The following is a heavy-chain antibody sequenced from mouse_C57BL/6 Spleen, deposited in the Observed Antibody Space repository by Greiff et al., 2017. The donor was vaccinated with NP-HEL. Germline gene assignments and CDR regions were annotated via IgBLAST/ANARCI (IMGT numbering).Heavy chain of an antibody. CDR3: ARVGDGYYVGYFDY. V-gene: IGHV1-82*01. J-gene: IGHJ2*01. Sequence: QVQLQQSGPKLVKPGASVKISCKASGYAFSSSWMNWVKQRPGKGLEWIGRIYPGDGDTNYNGKFKGKATLTADKSSSTAYMQLSSLTSEDSAVYFCARVGDGYYVGYFDYWGQGTTLTVSS. D-gene: IGHD2-3*01. CDR1: GYAFSSSW. CDR2: IYPGDGDT.